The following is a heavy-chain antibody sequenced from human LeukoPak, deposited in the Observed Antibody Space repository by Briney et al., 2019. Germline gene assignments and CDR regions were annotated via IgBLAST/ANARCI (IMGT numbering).Heavy chain of an antibody. V-gene: IGHV3-20*04. J-gene: IGHJ4*02. D-gene: IGHD3-10*01. CDR2: INWNGGST. CDR3: ARPHYGSGRYVGYYFDY. CDR1: GFTFDDYG. Sequence: PGGSLRLSCAASGFTFDDYGMSWVRQAQGKWLEWVSGINWNGGSTGYADSVKGRFTISRDNAKNSLYLQMNSLRAEDTALYYCARPHYGSGRYVGYYFDYWGQGTLVTVSS.